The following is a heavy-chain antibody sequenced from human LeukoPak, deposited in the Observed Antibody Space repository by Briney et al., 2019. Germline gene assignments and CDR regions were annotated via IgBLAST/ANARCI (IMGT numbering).Heavy chain of an antibody. V-gene: IGHV3-33*01. CDR2: IWYDGSNK. CDR1: GFTFSSYG. J-gene: IGHJ4*02. D-gene: IGHD1-26*01. CDR3: ARDLSVGANPFDY. Sequence: GGSLRLSCAASGFTFSSYGTHWVRQAPGKGLEWVAVIWYDGSNKYYADSVKGRFTISRDNSKNTLYLQMNSLRAEDTAVYYCARDLSVGANPFDYWGQGTLVTVSS.